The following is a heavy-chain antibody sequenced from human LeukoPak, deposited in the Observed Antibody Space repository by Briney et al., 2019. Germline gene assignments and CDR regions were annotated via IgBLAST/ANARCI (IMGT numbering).Heavy chain of an antibody. D-gene: IGHD2-2*01. CDR1: GYTFTSYD. J-gene: IGHJ6*02. Sequence: ASVKVSCKASGYTFTSYDINWGRQATGQGLEWMGWMIPNRGNTRYAQKFQGRVTMTRNTSISTAYMELSSLRSEDTAVYYCARGPTVVPPSYYYYYGMDVWGQGTTVTVSS. CDR2: MIPNRGNT. V-gene: IGHV1-8*01. CDR3: ARGPTVVPPSYYYYYGMDV.